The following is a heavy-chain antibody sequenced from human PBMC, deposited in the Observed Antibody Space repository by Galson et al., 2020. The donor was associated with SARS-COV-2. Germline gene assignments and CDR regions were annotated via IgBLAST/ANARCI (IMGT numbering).Heavy chain of an antibody. J-gene: IGHJ4*02. CDR1: GFNFSTYW. CDR2: INNNGNDT. CDR3: VTEAGDY. Sequence: GGSLRLSCAASGFNFSTYWMDWVRQAPGKGLVWVSRINNNGNDTLYADSVKGRFTISRDNAKNTLFLQMNSLTVEDKAVYYCVTEAGDYWGQGTLVTVSS. V-gene: IGHV3-74*01.